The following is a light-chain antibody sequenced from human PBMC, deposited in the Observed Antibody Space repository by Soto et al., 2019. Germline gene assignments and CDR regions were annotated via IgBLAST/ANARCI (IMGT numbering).Light chain of an antibody. CDR3: LQDYNYPFT. J-gene: IGKJ3*01. CDR2: AAS. CDR1: QSIASY. V-gene: IGKV1-6*01. Sequence: QMTQSPSSLSASVGDRVTITCRASQSIASYLNWYQQRPGKAPKLLIYAASSLQSGVPSRFSGSGSGTDFTLTISSLQPEDFATYYCLQDYNYPFTFGPGTKVDIK.